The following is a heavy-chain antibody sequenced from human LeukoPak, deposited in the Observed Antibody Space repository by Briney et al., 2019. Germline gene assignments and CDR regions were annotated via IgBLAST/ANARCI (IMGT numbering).Heavy chain of an antibody. D-gene: IGHD4-17*01. CDR1: GFTFSSYA. CDR3: AREITTVTTGGYYYYGMDV. Sequence: GGSLRLSCAASGFTFSSYAMSWVRQAPGKGLEWVSAISGSGGSTYYADSVKGRFAISRDNSKNTLYLQMNSLRAEDTAVYYCAREITTVTTGGYYYYGMDVWGQGTTVTVSS. J-gene: IGHJ6*02. CDR2: ISGSGGST. V-gene: IGHV3-23*01.